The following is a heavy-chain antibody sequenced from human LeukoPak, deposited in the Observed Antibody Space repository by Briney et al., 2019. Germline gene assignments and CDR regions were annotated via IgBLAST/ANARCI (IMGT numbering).Heavy chain of an antibody. Sequence: GGSLRLSCVISGYTFTHYGFHWVRQAPGKALEWVAYISYDGNNKYEDSVKGRFTISRDNAKNSLYLQMNSLRAEDTAVYYCARDKVVGATLFDSWGQGVLVTVSS. V-gene: IGHV3-30*03. CDR2: ISYDGNNK. CDR3: ARDKVVGATLFDS. D-gene: IGHD1-26*01. J-gene: IGHJ4*02. CDR1: GYTFTHYG.